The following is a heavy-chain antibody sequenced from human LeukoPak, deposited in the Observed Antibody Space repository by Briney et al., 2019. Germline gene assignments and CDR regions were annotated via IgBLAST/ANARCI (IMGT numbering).Heavy chain of an antibody. CDR1: GGSISSGYY. CDR2: IYHSGNT. D-gene: IGHD6-19*01. CDR3: ARRQQWLGNDY. V-gene: IGHV4-38-2*02. Sequence: KPSETLSLTCTVSGGSISSGYYWDWIRQPPGKRLEWIGNIYHSGNTYYNPSLKSRVTMSVDTSKNQFSLRLSSVTATDTAVYYCARRQQWLGNDYWGQGTLVTVSS. J-gene: IGHJ4*02.